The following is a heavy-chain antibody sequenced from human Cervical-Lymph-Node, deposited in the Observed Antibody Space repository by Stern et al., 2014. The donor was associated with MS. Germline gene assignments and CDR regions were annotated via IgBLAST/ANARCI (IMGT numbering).Heavy chain of an antibody. CDR2: IHYSGST. CDR1: GGSISGFY. Sequence: VQLVESGPGLVKPSETLSLTCTVSGGSISGFYWSWIRQPPGKGLEWIGYIHYSGSTNYNPSLKSRVTISVDTSKNQFSLKVRSVPAADTAVYYCARQTVRDGYLFDYWGQGTLVTVSS. CDR3: ARQTVRDGYLFDY. V-gene: IGHV4-59*08. D-gene: IGHD5-24*01. J-gene: IGHJ4*02.